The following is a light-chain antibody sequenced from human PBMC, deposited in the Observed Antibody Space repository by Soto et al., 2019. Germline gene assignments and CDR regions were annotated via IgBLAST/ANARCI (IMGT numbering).Light chain of an antibody. CDR3: QQRSNWPLT. Sequence: IVLTQSPATLSLSPGERATLSCRASPSVSSYLAWYQQKPGQAPRLLIYDASNRATGIPARFSGSGSGTDFTLTISSREPEDFAVYYCQQRSNWPLTFGGGTKVEIK. V-gene: IGKV3-11*01. CDR2: DAS. CDR1: PSVSSY. J-gene: IGKJ4*01.